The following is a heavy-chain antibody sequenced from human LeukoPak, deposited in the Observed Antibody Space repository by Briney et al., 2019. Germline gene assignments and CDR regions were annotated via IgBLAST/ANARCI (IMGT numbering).Heavy chain of an antibody. CDR3: ARARRSGWYEGFDY. D-gene: IGHD6-19*01. CDR1: GYTFTSYG. CDR2: ISAYNGNT. V-gene: IGHV1-18*01. Sequence: VASVKVSCKASGYTFTSYGISWVRQAPGQGLEWMGWISAYNGNTNYAQKLQGRVTMTTDTSTSTAYMELRSLRSDDTAVCYCARARRSGWYEGFDYWGQGTLVTVSS. J-gene: IGHJ4*02.